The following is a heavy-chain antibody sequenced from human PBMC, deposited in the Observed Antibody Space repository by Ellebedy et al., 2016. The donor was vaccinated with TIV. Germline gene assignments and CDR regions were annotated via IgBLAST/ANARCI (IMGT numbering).Heavy chain of an antibody. CDR3: ATSSRSSNRREYYFHN. V-gene: IGHV4-59*01. J-gene: IGHJ4*02. CDR1: GGSISNYY. Sequence: MPSETLSLTCTVSGGSISNYYWSWIRKPPGKGLEWIGYIYYSRSTNYNPSLKSRVTISVDTSKNQFSLKQSSMTAADTAVYYCATSSRSSNRREYYFHNWGQGTLVTVSS. D-gene: IGHD1-14*01. CDR2: IYYSRST.